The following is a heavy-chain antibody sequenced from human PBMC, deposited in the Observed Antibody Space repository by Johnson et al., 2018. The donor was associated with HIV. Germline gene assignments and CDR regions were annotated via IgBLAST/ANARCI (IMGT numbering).Heavy chain of an antibody. D-gene: IGHD1-26*01. CDR3: ARDKSGSYRGAFDV. Sequence: VQLVESGGGVVRPGGSLRLSCAASGFTFHDYAMRWVRQAPGTGLEWVSGINWNGAITGYTGSVKGRFIISRDNAKNSLYLQMNTLRAEDTALYYCARDKSGSYRGAFDVWGQGTMVTVSS. CDR1: GFTFHDYA. J-gene: IGHJ3*01. CDR2: INWNGAIT. V-gene: IGHV3-20*04.